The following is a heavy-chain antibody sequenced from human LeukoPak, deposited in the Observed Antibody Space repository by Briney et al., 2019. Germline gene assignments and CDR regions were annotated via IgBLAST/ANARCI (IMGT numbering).Heavy chain of an antibody. J-gene: IGHJ4*02. CDR1: GFTFSRYW. CDR3: ASRKSSGLDY. CDR2: INSDGSST. D-gene: IGHD6-25*01. Sequence: GGSLRLSCAASGFTFSRYWMHWVRQAPGKGLVWVSRINSDGSSTSYADSVKGRFTISRDNAKNTLYLQMNSLRAEDAAVYYCASRKSSGLDYWGQGTLVTVSS. V-gene: IGHV3-74*01.